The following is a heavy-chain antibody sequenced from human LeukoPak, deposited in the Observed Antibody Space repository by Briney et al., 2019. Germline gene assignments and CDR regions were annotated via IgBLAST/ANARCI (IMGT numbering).Heavy chain of an antibody. V-gene: IGHV3-21*04. CDR2: ISSSSSYI. CDR3: AKDRAATYYYGMDV. J-gene: IGHJ6*02. CDR1: GFTFSSYS. Sequence: GGSLRLSCAASGFTFSSYSMNWVRQAPGKGLEWVSSISSSSSYIYYADAVKGRFTITRDNAKNSLYLQMNSLRAEDTALYYCAKDRAATYYYGMDVWGQGTTVTVS. D-gene: IGHD1-26*01.